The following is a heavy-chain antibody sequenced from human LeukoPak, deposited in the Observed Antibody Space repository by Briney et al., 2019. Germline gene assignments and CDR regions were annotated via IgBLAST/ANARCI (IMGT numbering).Heavy chain of an antibody. J-gene: IGHJ4*02. CDR3: AKDATDYYDSSGYVGM. D-gene: IGHD3-22*01. V-gene: IGHV3-30*02. CDR1: GFTFSSYG. CDR2: IRYDGSNK. Sequence: GGSLRLSCAASGFTFSSYGMHWVRQAPGKGLEWVAFIRYDGSNKYYADSVKGRLTISRDNSKNTLYLQMDSLRAEDTAVYYCAKDATDYYDSSGYVGMWGQGTLVTVSS.